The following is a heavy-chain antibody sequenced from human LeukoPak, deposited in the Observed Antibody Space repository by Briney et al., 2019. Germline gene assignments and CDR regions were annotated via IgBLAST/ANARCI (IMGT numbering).Heavy chain of an antibody. V-gene: IGHV4-34*01. CDR2: INHSGST. CDR1: GGSFSGYY. CDR3: ARGYYDFWSGYFRERENWFDP. J-gene: IGHJ5*02. Sequence: SETLSLTCAVYGGSFSGYYWSWIHQPPGKGLEWIGEINHSGSTNYNPSLKSRVTISVDTSKNQFSLKLSSVTAADTAVYYCARGYYDFWSGYFRERENWFDPWGQGTLVTVSS. D-gene: IGHD3-3*01.